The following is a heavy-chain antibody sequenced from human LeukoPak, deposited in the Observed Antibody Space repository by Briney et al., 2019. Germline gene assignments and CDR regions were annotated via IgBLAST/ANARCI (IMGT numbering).Heavy chain of an antibody. J-gene: IGHJ4*02. Sequence: GGSLRLSCAASGFTFSSYGMHWVRQAPGKGLEWVAVIWYDGTSKDYADSVKGRFTFSRDNSKNTLYLQMNSLTVEDTAVYYCARSQSSSLIDYWGQGTLVTVSS. CDR3: ARSQSSSLIDY. D-gene: IGHD6-13*01. V-gene: IGHV3-33*08. CDR1: GFTFSSYG. CDR2: IWYDGTSK.